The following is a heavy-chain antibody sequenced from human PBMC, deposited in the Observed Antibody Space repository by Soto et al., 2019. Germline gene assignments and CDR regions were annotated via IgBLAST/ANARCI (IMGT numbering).Heavy chain of an antibody. CDR1: GGTFSSYT. D-gene: IGHD6-19*01. CDR3: ARAPMGSGWFPVDY. CDR2: IIPILGIA. J-gene: IGHJ4*02. Sequence: QVQLVQSGAEVKKPGSSVKVSCKASGGTFSSYTISWVRQAPGQGLEWMGRIIPILGIANYAQKFQGRVTITADKSTSTAYMELSSLRSEDTAVYYCARAPMGSGWFPVDYWGQGTLVTVSS. V-gene: IGHV1-69*02.